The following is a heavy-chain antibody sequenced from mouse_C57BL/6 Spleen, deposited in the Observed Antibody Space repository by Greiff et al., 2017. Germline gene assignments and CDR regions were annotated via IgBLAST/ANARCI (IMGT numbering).Heavy chain of an antibody. Sequence: VQLQQPGAELVKPGASVKLSCKASGYTFTSYWMHWVKQRPGQGLEWIGMIHPNSGSTNYNEKFKSKATLTVDKSSSTAYMQLSSLTSEDSAVYYCEREDVGGYFDVWGTGTTVTVSS. D-gene: IGHD3-3*01. J-gene: IGHJ1*03. CDR1: GYTFTSYW. CDR3: EREDVGGYFDV. CDR2: IHPNSGST. V-gene: IGHV1-64*01.